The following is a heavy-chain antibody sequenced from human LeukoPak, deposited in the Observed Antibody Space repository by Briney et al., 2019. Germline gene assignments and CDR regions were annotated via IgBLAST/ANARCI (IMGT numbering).Heavy chain of an antibody. CDR1: GFIFSSCG. J-gene: IGHJ4*02. V-gene: IGHV3-33*01. D-gene: IGHD3-10*01. CDR2: IWFDGSSE. Sequence: QPGRSLRLSCVASGFIFSSCGMHWVRQAPGKGLEWVAVIWFDGSSEYYADSVKGRFTISRDNSKNTLYLQMNCLRAEDTAVYYCTRESGSGNYYYDYWGQGTLVIVPP. CDR3: TRESGSGNYYYDY.